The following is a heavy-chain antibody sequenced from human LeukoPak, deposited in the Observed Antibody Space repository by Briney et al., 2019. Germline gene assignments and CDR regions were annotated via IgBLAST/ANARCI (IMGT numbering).Heavy chain of an antibody. CDR3: ARHPRYCSGGSCYLGAWFDP. Sequence: SETLSLTCAVYGGSFSGYYWSWIRQSPGKGLEWIGETYHSGSTNYNPSLKSRVTISLDTSKNQFSLKLSSVTAADTAVYYCARHPRYCSGGSCYLGAWFDPWGQGTLVTVSS. J-gene: IGHJ5*02. CDR2: TYHSGST. V-gene: IGHV4-34*01. CDR1: GGSFSGYY. D-gene: IGHD2-15*01.